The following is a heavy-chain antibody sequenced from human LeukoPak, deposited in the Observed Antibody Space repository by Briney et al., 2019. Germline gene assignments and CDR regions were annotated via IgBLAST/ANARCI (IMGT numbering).Heavy chain of an antibody. CDR3: ARVMGGTTSNFDY. CDR2: INSDGRST. D-gene: IGHD1-26*01. V-gene: IGHV3-74*01. CDR1: GFTSSSYW. Sequence: GGSLRLSCAASGFTSSSYWMHWVRQAPGKGLVWVSHINSDGRSTSYADSVKGRFTISRDNAKNTLYLQMNSLRAEDTAVYYCARVMGGTTSNFDYWGQGTLVPVSS. J-gene: IGHJ4*02.